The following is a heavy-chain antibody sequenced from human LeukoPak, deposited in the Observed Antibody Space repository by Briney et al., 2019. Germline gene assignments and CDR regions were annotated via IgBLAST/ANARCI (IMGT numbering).Heavy chain of an antibody. CDR3: ARRATMLAGGYFDY. CDR1: GGSISSYY. CDR2: IYASGST. J-gene: IGHJ4*02. Sequence: KASETLSLTCTVSGGSISSYYWSWIRQPPGKGLEWIGYIYASGSTTYNPSFKSRVTISIDTSKNQFSLKLSSVTAADTAVYYCARRATMLAGGYFDYWGQGTLVSVSS. D-gene: IGHD5-12*01. V-gene: IGHV4-4*09.